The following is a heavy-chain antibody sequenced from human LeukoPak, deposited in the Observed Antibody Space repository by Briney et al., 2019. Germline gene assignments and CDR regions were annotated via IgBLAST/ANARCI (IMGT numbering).Heavy chain of an antibody. CDR2: ISYDGSNK. CDR1: GCIFSNYG. Sequence: GGSLRLSCAASGCIFSNYGMHWVRQAPGKGLEWVAVISYDGSNKHFADSVKGRFTISRENSKNTLYLQMNSLKTEDTAVYYCTTPADYDFRSGYYVYFDYWGQGSLVTVSS. J-gene: IGHJ4*02. D-gene: IGHD3-3*01. V-gene: IGHV3-30*03. CDR3: TTPADYDFRSGYYVYFDY.